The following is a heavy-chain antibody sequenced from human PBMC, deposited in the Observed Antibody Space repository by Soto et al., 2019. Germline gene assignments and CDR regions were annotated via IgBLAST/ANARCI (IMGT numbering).Heavy chain of an antibody. Sequence: SETLSLTCAVYGGSFSGYYWSWIRQPPGKGLEWIGEINHSGSTNYNPSLKSRVTISVDTSKNQFSLKLSSVTAADTAVYYCASYLSSWSYYYGMDVWGQGTTVTVSS. V-gene: IGHV4-34*01. D-gene: IGHD6-13*01. CDR2: INHSGST. CDR3: ASYLSSWSYYYGMDV. J-gene: IGHJ6*02. CDR1: GGSFSGYY.